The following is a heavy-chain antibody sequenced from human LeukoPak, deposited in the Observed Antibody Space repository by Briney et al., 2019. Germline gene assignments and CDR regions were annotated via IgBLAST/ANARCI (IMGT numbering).Heavy chain of an antibody. CDR1: GFTFSSYG. J-gene: IGHJ4*02. Sequence: GGSLRLSCAASGFTFSSYGMHWVRQAPGKGLEWVAVISYDGSNKYYADSVKGRFTISRDNSKNTLYLRMNSLRAEDTAIYYCAKRSAESSGYFDYWGQGTLVTVSS. CDR2: ISYDGSNK. V-gene: IGHV3-30*18. CDR3: AKRSAESSGYFDY. D-gene: IGHD6-19*01.